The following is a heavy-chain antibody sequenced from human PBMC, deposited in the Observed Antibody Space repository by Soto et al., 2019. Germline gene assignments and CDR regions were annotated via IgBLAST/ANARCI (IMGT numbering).Heavy chain of an antibody. CDR2: IYPGDQET. V-gene: IGHV5-51*01. CDR1: GYTFSNFW. J-gene: IGHJ4*02. CDR3: ARSPRSSPYFDY. D-gene: IGHD6-13*01. Sequence: GESLKISCQCSGYTFSNFWIGWVRQLPGRGLEWMGIIYPGDQETRYSPSFHGKVTISADKSINTAYLQWNSLEASDTAFYFCARSPRSSPYFDYWAREPWSPSPQ.